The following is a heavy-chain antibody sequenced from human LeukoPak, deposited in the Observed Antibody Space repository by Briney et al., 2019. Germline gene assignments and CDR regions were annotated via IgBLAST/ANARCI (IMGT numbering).Heavy chain of an antibody. CDR1: GGSFSGYY. V-gene: IGHV4-34*01. J-gene: IGHJ4*02. CDR2: INHSGST. CDR3: ARAYTYYYGSGSYYRVPDYFDY. D-gene: IGHD3-10*01. Sequence: PSETLSLTCAVYGGSFSGYYWSWIRQPPGKGLEWIGEINHSGSTNYNPSLKSRVTISVDTSKNQFSLKLSSVTAADTAVYYCARAYTYYYGSGSYYRVPDYFDYWGQGTLVTVSS.